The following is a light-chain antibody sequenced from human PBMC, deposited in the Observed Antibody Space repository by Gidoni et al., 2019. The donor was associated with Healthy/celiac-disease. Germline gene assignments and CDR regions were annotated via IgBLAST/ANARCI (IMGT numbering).Light chain of an antibody. CDR2: EVS. CDR3: SSYTSSSTLEVV. Sequence: QSALTQPASVSGSPGQSITISCTGTSSDVGGYNYVSWYQQHPGKATKLMIYEVSNRPSGVSNRFSGSKSGNTDSLTISGLQAEDEADYYCSSYTSSSTLEVVFGGGTKLTVL. V-gene: IGLV2-14*01. CDR1: SSDVGGYNY. J-gene: IGLJ2*01.